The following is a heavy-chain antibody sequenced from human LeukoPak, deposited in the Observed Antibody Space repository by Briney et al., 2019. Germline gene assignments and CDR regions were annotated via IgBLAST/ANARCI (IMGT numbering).Heavy chain of an antibody. CDR3: ARDSYDSSGYYRGGDADAFDI. D-gene: IGHD3-22*01. CDR2: IYYSGKT. V-gene: IGHV4-59*11. CDR1: GGSISTHY. J-gene: IGHJ3*02. Sequence: PSETLSLTCTVSGGSISTHYWSWIRQPPGKGLEWIGYIYYSGKTNYNPSLKSRVTISVDTSKNQFSLNLSSVTAADTAVYYCARDSYDSSGYYRGGDADAFDIWGQGTMVTVSS.